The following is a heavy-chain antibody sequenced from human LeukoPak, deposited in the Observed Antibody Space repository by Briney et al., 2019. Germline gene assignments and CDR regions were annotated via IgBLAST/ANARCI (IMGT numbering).Heavy chain of an antibody. J-gene: IGHJ3*02. CDR1: GGSTSNYF. CDR2: IHTSGST. V-gene: IGHV4-4*07. CDR3: ARHRPILRYFDWLLNDAFDI. D-gene: IGHD3-9*01. Sequence: SETLSLTCTVSGGSTSNYFCTWLRQSAGKGLEWIGRIHTSGSTNYNPSLKSRVTISVDTSKNQFSLKLSSVTAADTAVYYCARHRPILRYFDWLLNDAFDIWGQGTMVTVSS.